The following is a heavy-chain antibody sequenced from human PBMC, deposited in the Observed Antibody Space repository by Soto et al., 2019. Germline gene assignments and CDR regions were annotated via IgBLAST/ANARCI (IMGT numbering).Heavy chain of an antibody. V-gene: IGHV3-30*18. J-gene: IGHJ6*02. CDR1: GFTFSSYG. CDR2: ISYDGSNK. D-gene: IGHD1-26*01. Sequence: QVPLVESGGGVVQPGRSLRLSCAASGFTFSSYGMHWVRQAPGKGLEWVAVISYDGSNKYYADSVKGRFTISRDNSKNTLYLQMNSLRAEDTAVYYCAKSWGVGVNYYYYGMDVWGQGTTVTVSS. CDR3: AKSWGVGVNYYYYGMDV.